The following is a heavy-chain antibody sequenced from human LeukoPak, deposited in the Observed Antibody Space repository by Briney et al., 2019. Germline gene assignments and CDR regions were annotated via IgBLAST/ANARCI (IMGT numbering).Heavy chain of an antibody. CDR1: GFTFSSYA. V-gene: IGHV3-30-3*01. CDR2: ISYDGTKE. CDR3: ARGGHIVVVTSGVLAEYFQH. J-gene: IGHJ1*01. D-gene: IGHD2-21*02. Sequence: QTGGSLRLSCAASGFTFSSYAMHWVRQAPGKGVEWVAIISYDGTKEYYGDSVKGRFTISRDNSKNTVYLQMNSLRAEDTAVYYCARGGHIVVVTSGVLAEYFQHWGQGTLVTVSS.